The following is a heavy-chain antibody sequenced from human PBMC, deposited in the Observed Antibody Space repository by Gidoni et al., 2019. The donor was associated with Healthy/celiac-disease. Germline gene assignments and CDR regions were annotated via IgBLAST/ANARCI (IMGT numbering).Heavy chain of an antibody. CDR2: IYYSGST. V-gene: IGHV4-39*01. CDR1: GGSISSSSYY. CDR3: ARHVEEWELLRHYYYYYMDV. Sequence: QLQLQESGPGLVKPSETLSLTCTVSGGSISSSSYYWGWIRQPPGKGLEWIGSIYYSGSTYYNPSLKSRVTISVDTSKNQFSLKLSSVTAADTAVYYCARHVEEWELLRHYYYYYMDVWGKGTTVTVSS. D-gene: IGHD1-26*01. J-gene: IGHJ6*03.